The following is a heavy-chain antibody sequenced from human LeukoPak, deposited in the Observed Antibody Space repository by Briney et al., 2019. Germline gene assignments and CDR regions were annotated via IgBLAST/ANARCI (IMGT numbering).Heavy chain of an antibody. D-gene: IGHD2-2*03. J-gene: IGHJ5*02. V-gene: IGHV4-38-2*02. CDR3: ARDSTSGYCSSTSCETWFDP. CDR2: TYHSGST. CDR1: GYSISSGYY. Sequence: PSETLSLTCTVSGYSISSGYYWGWIRQPPGKGLEWIGRTYHSGSTYYNPSLKSRVTISVDTSKNQFSLKLSSVTAADTAVYYCARDSTSGYCSSTSCETWFDPWGQGTLVTVSS.